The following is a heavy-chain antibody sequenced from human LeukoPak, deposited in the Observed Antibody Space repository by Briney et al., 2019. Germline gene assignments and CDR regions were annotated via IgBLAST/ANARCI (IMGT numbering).Heavy chain of an antibody. V-gene: IGHV3-23*01. CDR2: ISGSGGST. D-gene: IGHD3-3*01. CDR3: AKHQIFGVPQ. CDR1: GFTVSSNY. J-gene: IGHJ4*02. Sequence: GGSLRLSCAASGFTVSSNYMSWVRQAPGKGLEWVSAISGSGGSTYYADSVKGRFTISRDNSKNTLYLQMNSLRAEDTAVYYCAKHQIFGVPQWGQGTLVTVSS.